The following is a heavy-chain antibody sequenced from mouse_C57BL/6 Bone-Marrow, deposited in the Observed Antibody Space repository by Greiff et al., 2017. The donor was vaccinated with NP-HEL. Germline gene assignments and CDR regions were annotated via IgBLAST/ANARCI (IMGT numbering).Heavy chain of an antibody. CDR3: ARREAYDYGAIDY. V-gene: IGHV1-7*01. CDR2: INPSSGYT. J-gene: IGHJ4*01. D-gene: IGHD2-4*01. CDR1: GYTFTSYW. Sequence: VQLKESGAELAKPGASVKLSCKASGYTFTSYWMHWVKQRPGQGLEWIGYINPSSGYTKYNQKFKDKATLTADKSSSTAYMQLSSLTYEDSAVYYCARREAYDYGAIDYWGQGTSVTVSS.